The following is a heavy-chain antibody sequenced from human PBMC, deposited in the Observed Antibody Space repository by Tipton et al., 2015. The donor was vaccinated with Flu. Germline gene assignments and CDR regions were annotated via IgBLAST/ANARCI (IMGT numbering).Heavy chain of an antibody. CDR2: MNPNTGNT. V-gene: IGHV1-8*01. CDR3: ARVPPFNNWNDESDY. Sequence: QLVQSGAEVRKPGASVKASCKASGYIFINYDINWIRQATGQGLEWMGWMNPNTGNTDYAQKFQGKVTMTRDTSISTAYMELSSLTSEDTAIYYCARVPPFNNWNDESDYWGQGTLVTVSS. J-gene: IGHJ4*02. CDR1: GYIFINYD. D-gene: IGHD1-20*01.